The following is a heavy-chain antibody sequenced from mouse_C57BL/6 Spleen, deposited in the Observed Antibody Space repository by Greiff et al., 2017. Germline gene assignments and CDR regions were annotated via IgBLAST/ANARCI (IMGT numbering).Heavy chain of an antibody. CDR3: AKKGGNYDAMDY. CDR2: IWRGGST. V-gene: IGHV2-5*01. Sequence: VQLQESGPGLVQPSQSLSITCTVSGFSLTSYGVHWVRQSPGKGLEWLGVIWRGGSTDYNAAFMSRLSITKDNSKSQVFFKMNSLQADDTAIYYCAKKGGNYDAMDYWGQGTSVTVSS. J-gene: IGHJ4*01. D-gene: IGHD2-1*01. CDR1: GFSLTSYG.